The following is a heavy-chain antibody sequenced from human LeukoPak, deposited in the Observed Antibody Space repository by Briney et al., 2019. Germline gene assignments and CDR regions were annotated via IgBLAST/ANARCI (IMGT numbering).Heavy chain of an antibody. CDR3: ARDKWELSYYFDY. CDR2: ITYDGYYK. Sequence: GGSLRLSCAASGFTFTSYGMHWVRQAPGKGLEWVALITYDGYYKYYSDSVKGRFTISSDTSKNTLYLQMNSLRAEDTAVYYCARDKWELSYYFDYWGQGTLVTVSS. D-gene: IGHD1-26*01. V-gene: IGHV3-30*03. J-gene: IGHJ4*02. CDR1: GFTFTSYG.